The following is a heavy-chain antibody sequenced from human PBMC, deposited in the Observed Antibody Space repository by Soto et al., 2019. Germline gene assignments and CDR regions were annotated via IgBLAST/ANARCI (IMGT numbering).Heavy chain of an antibody. Sequence: GASVKVSCKASGYTFTGYYMHWVRQAPGQGLEWMGWINPNSGGTNYAQKFQGWVTMTRDTSISTAYMELSRLRSDDTAVYYCARSPYDFWSGYYLFDYRGQGTLVTVSS. CDR2: INPNSGGT. J-gene: IGHJ4*02. CDR3: ARSPYDFWSGYYLFDY. CDR1: GYTFTGYY. D-gene: IGHD3-3*01. V-gene: IGHV1-2*04.